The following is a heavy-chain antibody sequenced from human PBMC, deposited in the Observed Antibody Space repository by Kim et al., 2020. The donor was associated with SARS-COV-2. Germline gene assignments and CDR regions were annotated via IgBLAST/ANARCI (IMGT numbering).Heavy chain of an antibody. V-gene: IGHV3-11*05. CDR1: GFTFSDYY. CDR2: ISSSSSYT. Sequence: GGSLSLSCAASGFTFSDYYMSWIRQAPGKGLEWVSYISSSSSYTNYADSVKGRFTISRDNAKNSLYLQMNSLRAEDTAVYYCARDHSTYYYDSSGYYRALTPEYYYYGMDVWGPGTTVTVSS. J-gene: IGHJ6*02. D-gene: IGHD3-22*01. CDR3: ARDHSTYYYDSSGYYRALTPEYYYYGMDV.